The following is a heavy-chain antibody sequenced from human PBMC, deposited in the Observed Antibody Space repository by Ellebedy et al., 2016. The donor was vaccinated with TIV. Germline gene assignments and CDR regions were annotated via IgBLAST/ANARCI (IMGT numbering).Heavy chain of an antibody. D-gene: IGHD1-7*01. Sequence: MPGGSLRLSCTVPGGPISSYYWSWFPQLPGKGLEWIGEINHSVSLNHNPSLKSRVTISVDTSKNQFSLKLSSVTAADTTVYYCARGRRDWNYLGRGYFDYWGQGTLVTVSS. J-gene: IGHJ4*02. CDR3: ARGRRDWNYLGRGYFDY. CDR2: INHSVSL. V-gene: IGHV4-34*01. CDR1: GGPISSYY.